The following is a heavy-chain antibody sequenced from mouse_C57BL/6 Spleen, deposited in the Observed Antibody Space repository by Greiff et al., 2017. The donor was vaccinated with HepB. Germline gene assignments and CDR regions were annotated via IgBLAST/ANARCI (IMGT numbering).Heavy chain of an antibody. CDR3: ARGIYYGSRPFDY. J-gene: IGHJ2*01. V-gene: IGHV1-69*01. CDR2: IDPSDSYT. Sequence: VQLQQSGAELVMPGASVKLSCKASGYTFTSYWMHWVKQRPGQGLEWIGEIDPSDSYTNYNQKFKGKSTLTVDKSSSTAYMQLSSLTSEDSAVYYCARGIYYGSRPFDYWGQGTTLTVSS. CDR1: GYTFTSYW. D-gene: IGHD1-1*01.